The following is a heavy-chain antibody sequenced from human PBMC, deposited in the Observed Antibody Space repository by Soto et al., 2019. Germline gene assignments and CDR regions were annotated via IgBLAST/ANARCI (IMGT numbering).Heavy chain of an antibody. CDR1: GYTFTSYY. CDR3: ARNEGDSSSWYSGYYYGMDV. V-gene: IGHV1-46*01. Sequence: ASVKVSCKASGYTFTSYYMHWVRQAPGQGLEWMGIINPSGGSTSYAQKFQGRVTMTRDTSTSTVYMELSSLRDEDTAVYYCARNEGDSSSWYSGYYYGMDVWGQGTTVTVSS. CDR2: INPSGGST. D-gene: IGHD6-13*01. J-gene: IGHJ6*02.